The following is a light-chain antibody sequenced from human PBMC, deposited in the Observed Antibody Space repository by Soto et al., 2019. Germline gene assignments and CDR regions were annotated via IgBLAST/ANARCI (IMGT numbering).Light chain of an antibody. J-gene: IGKJ5*01. CDR2: GAS. CDR3: QQHDILPIT. V-gene: IGKV3-20*01. CDR1: QSVSNNY. Sequence: EFVLTQSPGTLSLSPGERATLSCRASQSVSNNYLAWYQQKPGQAPRLLIYGASNRATGIPDRFSGSGSGTDFTLTISRLEPEDFAVYYCQQHDILPITFGQGTRLEIK.